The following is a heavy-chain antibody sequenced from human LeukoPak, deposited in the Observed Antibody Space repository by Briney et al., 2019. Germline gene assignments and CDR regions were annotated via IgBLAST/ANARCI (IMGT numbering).Heavy chain of an antibody. V-gene: IGHV4-34*01. CDR2: IKHSGST. CDR3: ARGGTYYYGSGRSKAADY. D-gene: IGHD3-10*01. CDR1: GGSFSGYY. Sequence: SETLSLTCALYGGSFSGYYWSWIRQPPGKGLEWIGEIKHSGSTNYNPSLKSRVTISVDTSKNQFSLKLSSVTAADTAVYYCARGGTYYYGSGRSKAADYWGQGTLVTVSS. J-gene: IGHJ4*02.